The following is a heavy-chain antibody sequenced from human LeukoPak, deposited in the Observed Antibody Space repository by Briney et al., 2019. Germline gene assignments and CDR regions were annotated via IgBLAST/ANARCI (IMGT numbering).Heavy chain of an antibody. V-gene: IGHV4-39*01. CDR3: AIEQLGKGYYYYGMDV. Sequence: SSETLSLTCTVSGGSISSSSYYWGWIHQPPGKGLEWIGSIYYSGSTYYNPSLKSRVTISVDTSKNQFSLKLSSVTAADAAVYYCAIEQLGKGYYYYGMDVWGQGTTVTVSS. CDR2: IYYSGST. D-gene: IGHD6-13*01. J-gene: IGHJ6*02. CDR1: GGSISSSSYY.